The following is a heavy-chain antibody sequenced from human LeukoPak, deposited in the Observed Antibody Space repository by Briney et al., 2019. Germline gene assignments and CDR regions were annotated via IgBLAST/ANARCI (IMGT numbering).Heavy chain of an antibody. D-gene: IGHD5-12*01. CDR3: ARGRGYLREFDY. CDR1: GGSFSGYY. CDR2: INHSGST. J-gene: IGHJ4*02. Sequence: SETLSLTCAVYGGSFSGYYWSWIRQPPGKGLEWIGEINHSGSTNYNPSLKSRVTISVDTSKNQFSLKLSSVTAADTAVYYCARGRGYLREFDYWGQGTLVTVSS. V-gene: IGHV4-34*01.